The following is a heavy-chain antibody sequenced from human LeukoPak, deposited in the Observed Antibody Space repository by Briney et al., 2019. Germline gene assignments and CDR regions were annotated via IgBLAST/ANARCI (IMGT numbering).Heavy chain of an antibody. V-gene: IGHV3-21*01. CDR3: ARGTSYCSGGSCYRLIFDY. CDR2: ISSSSSYI. CDR1: GFTFSSYS. J-gene: IGHJ4*02. Sequence: GGSLRLSCAASGFTFSSYSMNWVRQAPGKGLEWVSSISSSSSYIYYADSVKGRFTISRDNAKNSLYLQMNSLRAEGTAVYYCARGTSYCSGGSCYRLIFDYWGQGTLVTVSS. D-gene: IGHD2-15*01.